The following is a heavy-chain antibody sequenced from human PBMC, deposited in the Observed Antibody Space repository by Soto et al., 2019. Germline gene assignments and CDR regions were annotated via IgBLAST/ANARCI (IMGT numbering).Heavy chain of an antibody. J-gene: IGHJ4*02. D-gene: IGHD3-3*01. Sequence: SETLSLTCTVSCGSISSSSYYWGWIRQPPGKGLEWIGSIYYSGSTYYNPSLKSRVTISVDTSKNQFSLKLSSVTAADTAVYYCARRGDFWSGYYNPSYFDYWGQGTLVTVSS. CDR1: CGSISSSSYY. CDR3: ARRGDFWSGYYNPSYFDY. V-gene: IGHV4-39*01. CDR2: IYYSGST.